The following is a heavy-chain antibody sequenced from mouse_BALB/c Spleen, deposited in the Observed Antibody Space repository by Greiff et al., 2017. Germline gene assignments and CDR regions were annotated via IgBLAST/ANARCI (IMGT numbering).Heavy chain of an antibody. Sequence: QVHVKQSGPELVRPGVSVKISCKGSGYTFTDYAMHWVKQSHAKSLEWIGVISTYSGNTNYNQKFKGKATMTVDKSSSTAYMGLARLTSEDSAIYYCARSSTATWYFDVWGAGTTVTVSS. CDR2: ISTYSGNT. CDR3: ARSSTATWYFDV. V-gene: IGHV1-67*01. CDR1: GYTFTDYA. D-gene: IGHD1-2*01. J-gene: IGHJ1*01.